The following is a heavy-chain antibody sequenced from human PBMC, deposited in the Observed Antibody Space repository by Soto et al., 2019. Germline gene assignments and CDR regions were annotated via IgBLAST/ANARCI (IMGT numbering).Heavy chain of an antibody. D-gene: IGHD2-2*02. J-gene: IGHJ3*02. CDR3: ARGQRPRIPRGFDI. CDR1: GYTFTSYD. Sequence: XSVKVSFNASGYTFTSYDINLVRHTTGQGLEWMGWMNPNSGNTGYAQKFQGRVTMTRNTSISTAYMELSSLRSEDTAVYYCARGQRPRIPRGFDIWGQGTMVTVSS. V-gene: IGHV1-8*01. CDR2: MNPNSGNT.